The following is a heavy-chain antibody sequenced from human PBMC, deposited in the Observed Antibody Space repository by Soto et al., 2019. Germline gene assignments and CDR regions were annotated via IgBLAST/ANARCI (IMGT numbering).Heavy chain of an antibody. D-gene: IGHD3-22*01. CDR1: GFTFSNAW. Sequence: GGSLRLSCAASGFTFSNAWMSWVRQAPGKGLEWVGRIKSKTDGGTTDYAAPVKGRFTISRDDSKNTLYLQMNSLKTEDTAVYYCTTDRSSLRYYYDSSGYYYFDYWGQGTLVTVSS. CDR2: IKSKTDGGTT. CDR3: TTDRSSLRYYYDSSGYYYFDY. V-gene: IGHV3-15*01. J-gene: IGHJ4*02.